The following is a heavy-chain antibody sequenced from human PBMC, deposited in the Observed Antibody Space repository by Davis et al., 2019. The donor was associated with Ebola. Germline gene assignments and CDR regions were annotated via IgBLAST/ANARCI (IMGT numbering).Heavy chain of an antibody. J-gene: IGHJ4*02. Sequence: AASVKVSCKASGYTFTNYYMHWVRQAPGQGLEWMGMINPNDGRTIYAQKFQGRVTVTRDTSTTTVYMDLSRLRSDDTAVYYCARANDTRYSSSWYFVYWGQGTLVTVSS. CDR3: ARANDTRYSSSWYFVY. CDR2: INPNDGRT. CDR1: GYTFTNYY. V-gene: IGHV1-46*01. D-gene: IGHD6-13*01.